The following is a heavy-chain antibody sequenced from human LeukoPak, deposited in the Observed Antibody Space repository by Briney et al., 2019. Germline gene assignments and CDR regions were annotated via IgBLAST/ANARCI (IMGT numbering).Heavy chain of an antibody. Sequence: GGSLRLSCAASGFSFNSDWMDWVRQAPGKGLEWVANIKHDESEKNYLDSVKGRFTISRDNAKTSLYLQMSSLRPEDTAVFYCARTLFYYGLDGYSPYYFVYWGQGALVTVSS. CDR2: IKHDESEK. CDR3: ARTLFYYGLDGYSPYYFVY. J-gene: IGHJ4*02. D-gene: IGHD3-10*01. V-gene: IGHV3-7*03. CDR1: GFSFNSDW.